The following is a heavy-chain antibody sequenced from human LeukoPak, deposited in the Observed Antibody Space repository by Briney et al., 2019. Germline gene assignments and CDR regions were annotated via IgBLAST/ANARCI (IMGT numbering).Heavy chain of an antibody. CDR2: ISNSCGST. Sequence: GGSLRLSCAASGFTFSNYAMTWVRQAPGKGLEWVSAISNSCGSTYYADSVKGRFSISRDNSKNTLYLQMNSLRAEDTAIYYCAKDRSNTVTDSSRYYGMDVWGQGTTVTVSS. D-gene: IGHD4-17*01. V-gene: IGHV3-23*01. J-gene: IGHJ6*02. CDR3: AKDRSNTVTDSSRYYGMDV. CDR1: GFTFSNYA.